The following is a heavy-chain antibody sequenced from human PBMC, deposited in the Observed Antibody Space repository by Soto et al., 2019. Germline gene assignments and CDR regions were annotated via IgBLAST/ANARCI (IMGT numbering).Heavy chain of an antibody. CDR2: IKQDGSEK. CDR1: GFTFSSYG. V-gene: IGHV3-7*01. J-gene: IGHJ3*02. Sequence: VQLVESGGDVVQPGRSLRLSCAASGFTFSSYGMNWVRQAPGKGLEWVANIKQDGSEKYYVDSVKGRFTISRDNAKNSLYLQMNSLRAEDTAVYYCAREPKLSTWGAFDIWGQGTMVTVSS. CDR3: AREPKLSTWGAFDI. D-gene: IGHD3-16*02.